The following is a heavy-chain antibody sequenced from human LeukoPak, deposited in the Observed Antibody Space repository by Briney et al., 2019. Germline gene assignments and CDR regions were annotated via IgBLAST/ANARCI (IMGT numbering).Heavy chain of an antibody. D-gene: IGHD3-22*01. Sequence: GGSLRLSCAASGFTVSSNYMSWVRQAPGKGLEWVAVISYDGSNKYYADSVKGRFTISRDNSKNTLYLQMNSLRAEDTAVYYCTRNDASYYYDSSGHAFDIWGQGTMVTVSS. V-gene: IGHV3-30-3*01. CDR3: TRNDASYYYDSSGHAFDI. CDR1: GFTVSSNY. J-gene: IGHJ3*02. CDR2: ISYDGSNK.